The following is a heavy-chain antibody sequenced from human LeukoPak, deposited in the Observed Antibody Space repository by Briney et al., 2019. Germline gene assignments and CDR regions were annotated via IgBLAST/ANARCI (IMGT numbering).Heavy chain of an antibody. CDR3: ASPSNNSRYAFDY. D-gene: IGHD3-22*01. J-gene: IGHJ4*02. CDR1: GIAVTTNY. CDR2: IYLGGGT. V-gene: IGHV3-53*01. Sequence: GGSLRLSCAASGIAVTTNYMSWVRQAPGKGLEWVSVIYLGGGTHHADSVKGRFTISRDYSMNTLYLEMNSLSVEDTAIYYCASPSNNSRYAFDYWGQGTLVTVSS.